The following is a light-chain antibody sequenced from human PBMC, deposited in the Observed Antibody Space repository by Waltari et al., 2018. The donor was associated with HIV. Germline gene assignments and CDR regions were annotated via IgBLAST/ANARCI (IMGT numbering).Light chain of an antibody. CDR3: VLYMGSGLRV. J-gene: IGLJ3*02. CDR1: SGSVSTTYY. Sequence: QTVVTQEPSFSVSPGGTVTLTCGLSSGSVSTTYYPSWYQQTPGQAPRTLIYSTNTRSSGVPGRFSGSILGNKAALTITGAQADDESDYYCVLYMGSGLRVFGGGTKLTVL. CDR2: STN. V-gene: IGLV8-61*01.